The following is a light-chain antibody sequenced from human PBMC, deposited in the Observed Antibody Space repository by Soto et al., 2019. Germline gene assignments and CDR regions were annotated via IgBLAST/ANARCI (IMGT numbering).Light chain of an antibody. CDR2: KAS. J-gene: IGKJ2*01. Sequence: DIQMTQSPSTLSASVGDRVTITCRASQSISYWLAGYQQKPGKASNLLIYKASSLESGVTSRFSGSGSGTEFTLTITSLQPDDFATYYCGNYNTYSTPYTFGQGTKLEIK. CDR1: QSISYW. CDR3: GNYNTYSTPYT. V-gene: IGKV1-5*03.